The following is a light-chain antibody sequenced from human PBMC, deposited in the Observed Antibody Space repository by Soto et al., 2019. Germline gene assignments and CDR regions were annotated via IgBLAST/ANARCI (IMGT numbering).Light chain of an antibody. CDR1: QSVSSN. J-gene: IGKJ2*01. V-gene: IGKV3-15*01. CDR3: QPYNNWPPMYT. Sequence: EIVMTQSPATLSVSPGERATLSCRASQSVSSNLAWYQQKAGQAPRLLINGASTRATGIPARFSGSGSGTEFTLTISSLQSEDFAVYYCQPYNNWPPMYTFGQGTKLEIK. CDR2: GAS.